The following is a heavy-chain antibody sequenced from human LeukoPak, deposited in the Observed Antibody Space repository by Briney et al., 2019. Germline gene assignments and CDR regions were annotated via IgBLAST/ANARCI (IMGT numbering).Heavy chain of an antibody. Sequence: PGGSLRLSCAASGFTVSSNYMSWVRQAPGKGLEWVSLIYSGGSTYYADSVKGRFTTSRDNSKNTVYLQMNSLGAEDTAVYYCAREMGRWRDYWGQGALVTVSS. D-gene: IGHD4-23*01. V-gene: IGHV3-53*01. CDR2: IYSGGST. CDR3: AREMGRWRDY. J-gene: IGHJ4*02. CDR1: GFTVSSNY.